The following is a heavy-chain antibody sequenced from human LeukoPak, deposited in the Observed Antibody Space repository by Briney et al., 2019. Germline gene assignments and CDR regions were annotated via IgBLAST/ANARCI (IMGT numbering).Heavy chain of an antibody. D-gene: IGHD5-12*01. CDR3: ASSDIVATNLDQ. J-gene: IGHJ4*02. CDR2: IYPGGST. CDR1: GGSISGGSYY. V-gene: IGHV4-61*02. Sequence: SQTLSLTCTVSGGSISGGSYYWSWIRQPAGKGLEWIGRIYPGGSTNYNPSLKSRVTISVDTSKNQFSLRLSSVTAADTAIYYCASSDIVATNLDQWGQGTLVIVSS.